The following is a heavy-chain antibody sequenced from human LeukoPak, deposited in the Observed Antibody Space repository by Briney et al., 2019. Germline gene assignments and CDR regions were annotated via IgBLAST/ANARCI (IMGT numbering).Heavy chain of an antibody. CDR2: IYYSGST. Sequence: PSQTLSLTCTVSGGSISSGGYYRSWIRQHPGKGLEWIGYIYYSGSTYYNPSLKSRVTISVDTSKNQFSLKLSSVTAADTAVYYCARESRYCSGGSCSRLDYWGQGTLVTVSS. CDR1: GGSISSGGYY. CDR3: ARESRYCSGGSCSRLDY. D-gene: IGHD2-15*01. J-gene: IGHJ4*02. V-gene: IGHV4-31*03.